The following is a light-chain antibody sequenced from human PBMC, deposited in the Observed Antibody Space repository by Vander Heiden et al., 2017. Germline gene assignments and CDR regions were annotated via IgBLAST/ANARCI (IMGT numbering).Light chain of an antibody. CDR2: AAS. Sequence: DIQMTQSPSSLSASVGDRVTITCRASQSIDNFLNCYQQKPGKAPKLLIYAASKLESWVPSRFSGSGSGTHFSLTISSLQPEDSATYFCQQSYSSPRITFGLGTRLEIE. J-gene: IGKJ5*01. V-gene: IGKV1-39*01. CDR3: QQSYSSPRIT. CDR1: QSIDNF.